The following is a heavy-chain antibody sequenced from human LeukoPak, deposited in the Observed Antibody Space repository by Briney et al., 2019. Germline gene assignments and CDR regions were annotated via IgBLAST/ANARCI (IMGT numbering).Heavy chain of an antibody. CDR3: ARRGSGWYVDY. D-gene: IGHD6-19*01. V-gene: IGHV5-51*01. CDR1: GYSFSSYW. J-gene: IGHJ4*02. CDR2: IYPGDSDT. Sequence: GESLKISCKGSGYSFSSYWIGWVRQMPGKGLEWMGIIYPGDSDTRYSPSFQGQVTISVDNSISIAYLQWSSLKASDTAMYYCARRGSGWYVDYWGQGTLVTVSS.